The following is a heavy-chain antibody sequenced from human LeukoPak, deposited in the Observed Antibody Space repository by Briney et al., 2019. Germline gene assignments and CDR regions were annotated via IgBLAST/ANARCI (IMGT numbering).Heavy chain of an antibody. CDR1: GFTFSSYA. CDR3: VKDIKYQLPHDDFDI. J-gene: IGHJ3*02. V-gene: IGHV3-64D*06. D-gene: IGHD2-2*01. Sequence: PGGSLRLACSASGFTFSSYAMHWVRQAPGKGLEYVSAISSNGGSTYYADSVKGRFTISRDNSKNTLYLQMSSLRAEDTAVYYCVKDIKYQLPHDDFDIWGQGTMVTVSS. CDR2: ISSNGGST.